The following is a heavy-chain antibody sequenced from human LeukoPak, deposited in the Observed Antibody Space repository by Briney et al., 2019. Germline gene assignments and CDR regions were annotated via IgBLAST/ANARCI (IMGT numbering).Heavy chain of an antibody. V-gene: IGHV4-59*01. CDR2: IYYSGST. Sequence: PSETLSLTRTVSGGSISSYYWSWIRQPPGKGLEWIGYIYYSGSTNYNPSLKSRVTISVDTSKNQFSLKLSSVTAADTAVYYCARGDYDILTYYFDYWGQGTLVTVSS. D-gene: IGHD3-9*01. J-gene: IGHJ4*02. CDR1: GGSISSYY. CDR3: ARGDYDILTYYFDY.